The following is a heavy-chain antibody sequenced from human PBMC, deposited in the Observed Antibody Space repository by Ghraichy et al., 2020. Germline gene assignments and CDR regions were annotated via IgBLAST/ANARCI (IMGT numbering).Heavy chain of an antibody. J-gene: IGHJ4*02. CDR1: RFTFSRYA. CDR3: LTDFDASGYYEGY. Sequence: GGSLRLSCAASRFTFSRYAMNWVRQAPGKRLQWISTISSSGDATHYSDSVKGRFTVSRDDSRDTLYLQMNSLRAEDTALYYCLTDFDASGYYEGYWGQGTLVTVSS. V-gene: IGHV3-23*01. CDR2: ISSSGDAT. D-gene: IGHD3-22*01.